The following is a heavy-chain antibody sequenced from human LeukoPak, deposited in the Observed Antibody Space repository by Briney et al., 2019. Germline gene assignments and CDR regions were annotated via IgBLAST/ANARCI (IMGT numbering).Heavy chain of an antibody. V-gene: IGHV4-34*01. D-gene: IGHD3-10*01. Sequence: PSETLSLTCAVYGGFFSDYYWSWIRQPPGKGLEWIGEINHSGSTNYNPSLKSRVTISVDTSKNQFSLKLSSVTAADTAVYYCARGGHLLLWFGGHNWFDPWGQGTLVTVSS. CDR3: ARGGHLLLWFGGHNWFDP. CDR1: GGFFSDYY. J-gene: IGHJ5*02. CDR2: INHSGST.